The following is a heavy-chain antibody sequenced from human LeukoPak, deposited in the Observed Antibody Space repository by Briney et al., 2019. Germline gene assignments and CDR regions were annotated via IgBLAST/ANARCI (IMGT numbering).Heavy chain of an antibody. V-gene: IGHV3-7*01. D-gene: IGHD3-10*01. CDR1: AFIFSTYW. CDR3: AKDRLWFGELGDYFDY. Sequence: GVSLRLSCAASAFIFSTYWMSWVRQAPEKGLEWVANIKQDGSEKYYVDSVKGRFTISRDNAKNSLYLQMNSLRAEDTAVYYCAKDRLWFGELGDYFDYWGQGTLVTVSS. J-gene: IGHJ4*02. CDR2: IKQDGSEK.